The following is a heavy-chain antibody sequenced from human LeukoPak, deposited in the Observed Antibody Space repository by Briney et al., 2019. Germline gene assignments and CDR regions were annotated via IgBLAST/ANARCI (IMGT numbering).Heavy chain of an antibody. J-gene: IGHJ5*01. CDR3: ARGLNKYCSGGSCYSGS. D-gene: IGHD2-15*01. Sequence: SETLSLTCAVYRGSLSGYFWSWSPQPPGKGVGWSGEINHSGSTKYNPSIKRRVTISVYTSKNQFFLKLSSVTAADTAVYYCARGLNKYCSGGSCYSGSWGQGTLVTVSS. V-gene: IGHV4-34*01. CDR2: INHSGST. CDR1: RGSLSGYF.